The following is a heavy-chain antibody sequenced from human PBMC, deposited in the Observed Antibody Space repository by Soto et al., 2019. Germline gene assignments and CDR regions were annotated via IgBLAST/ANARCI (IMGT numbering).Heavy chain of an antibody. CDR1: GGSMSEYF. CDR2: IYYLGIT. J-gene: IGHJ4*02. D-gene: IGHD3-10*01. V-gene: IGHV4-59*01. CDR3: ARDGYDGSGSPYPDY. Sequence: PSETLSLTCSVSGGSMSEYFLSWSRQSPGKGLEWIVYIYYLGITDYNPSLKSRVTISVDTSKRQSSLRLTSVTAADTAVYYCARDGYDGSGSPYPDYSGPGTQVTVSS.